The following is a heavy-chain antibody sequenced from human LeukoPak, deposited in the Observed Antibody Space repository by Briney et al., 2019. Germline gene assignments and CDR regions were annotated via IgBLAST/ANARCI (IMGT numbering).Heavy chain of an antibody. Sequence: ASVKVSCKAFGYTFTTYGVSWVRQAPGQGLEWMGWIDAYSGNTNYAQRFQGRVTMTTDTSTSTAYMELRSLRSDDTAVYYCARDRPGDEAFDIWGQGTTVTVSS. CDR3: ARDRPGDEAFDI. CDR1: GYTFTTYG. V-gene: IGHV1-18*01. D-gene: IGHD3-10*01. CDR2: IDAYSGNT. J-gene: IGHJ3*02.